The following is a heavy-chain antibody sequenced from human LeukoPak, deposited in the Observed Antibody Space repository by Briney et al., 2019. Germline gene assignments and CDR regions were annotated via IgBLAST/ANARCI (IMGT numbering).Heavy chain of an antibody. CDR2: INPNSGGT. CDR1: GYTFTSYY. D-gene: IGHD6-13*01. V-gene: IGHV1-2*02. Sequence: ASVKVSCKASGYTFTSYYMHWVRQAPGQGLEWMGWINPNSGGTNYAQKFQGRVTMTRDTSISTAHMELSRLRSDDTAVYYCAESIAAAGKLDYWGQGTLVTVSS. J-gene: IGHJ4*02. CDR3: AESIAAAGKLDY.